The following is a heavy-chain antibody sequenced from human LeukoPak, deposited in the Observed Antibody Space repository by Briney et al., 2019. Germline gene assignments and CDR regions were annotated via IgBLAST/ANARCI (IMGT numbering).Heavy chain of an antibody. CDR1: EGTFSSYA. D-gene: IGHD3-10*01. CDR2: IIPIFGIA. CDR3: AAGSDTMAGFDY. Sequence: SVKVSCKASEGTFSSYAISWVRQAPGQGLEWMGRIIPIFGIANYAQKFQGRVTITADKSTSTAYMELSSLRSEDTAVYYCAAGSDTMAGFDYWGQGTLVTVSS. J-gene: IGHJ4*02. V-gene: IGHV1-69*04.